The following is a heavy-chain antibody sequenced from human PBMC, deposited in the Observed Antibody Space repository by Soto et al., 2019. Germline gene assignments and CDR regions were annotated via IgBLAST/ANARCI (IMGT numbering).Heavy chain of an antibody. D-gene: IGHD3-3*01. CDR1: GNNFTNYW. CDR3: ARRFWPDPWFDP. CDR2: THPAGSST. V-gene: IGHV5-51*01. J-gene: IGHJ5*02. Sequence: GESLKISCKCSGNNFTNYWIGWVRQMPGKGLEWMGITHPAGSSTLYGPSIQGQVTISVDKSINTVYLQWSSLKASDTAIYYCARRFWPDPWFDPWGHGTLVTVSS.